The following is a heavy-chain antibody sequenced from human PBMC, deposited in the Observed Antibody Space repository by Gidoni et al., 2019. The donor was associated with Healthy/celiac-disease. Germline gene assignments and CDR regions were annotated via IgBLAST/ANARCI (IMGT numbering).Heavy chain of an antibody. D-gene: IGHD5-12*01. CDR3: TTDWGNSGYDPDYY. J-gene: IGHJ4*02. V-gene: IGHV3-15*01. CDR1: GFTFSKAW. Sequence: EVQLVESGGGLVQPGGSLRLSCAASGFTFSKAWMSWVRQAPGKGLEWVGRIKSKTDGGTTDYAAPVKGRFTISRDDSKNTLYLQMNSLKTEDTAVYYCTTDWGNSGYDPDYYWGQGTLVTVSS. CDR2: IKSKTDGGTT.